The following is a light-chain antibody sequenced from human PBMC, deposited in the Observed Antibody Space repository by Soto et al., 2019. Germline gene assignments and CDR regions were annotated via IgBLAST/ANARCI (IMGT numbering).Light chain of an antibody. CDR2: DAS. CDR3: QQYDNIPQT. J-gene: IGKJ5*01. Sequence: DIQMTQSPSSLSASVGDRVTITCQASQDIMNYLNWYQQKPGKAPKLLIYDASNLETGVPSRFSGSGSGTDFTFTISSLQPEDIATYYCQQYDNIPQTFGQGTRLEIK. V-gene: IGKV1-33*01. CDR1: QDIMNY.